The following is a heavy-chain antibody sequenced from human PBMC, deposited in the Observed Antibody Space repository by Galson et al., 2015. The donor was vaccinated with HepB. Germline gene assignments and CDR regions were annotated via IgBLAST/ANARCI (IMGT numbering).Heavy chain of an antibody. D-gene: IGHD1-26*01. CDR1: GYTFSSYG. J-gene: IGHJ3*02. CDR3: AASEGASSIFEI. Sequence: SVKVSCKASGYTFSSYGITWVRQAPGQGLERLGWISAYNGNTNYAQKFQGRVTMTTDTSTGTAYMELRSLRSDDTAVYYCAASEGASSIFEIWGQGTMVTVSS. V-gene: IGHV1-18*01. CDR2: ISAYNGNT.